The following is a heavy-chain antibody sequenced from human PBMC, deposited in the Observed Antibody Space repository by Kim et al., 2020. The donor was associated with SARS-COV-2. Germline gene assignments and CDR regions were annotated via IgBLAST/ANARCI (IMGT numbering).Heavy chain of an antibody. CDR1: GFTFSNAW. CDR3: TTDRYDSSGYPLYYYGMDV. V-gene: IGHV3-15*01. CDR2: IKSKTDGGTT. Sequence: GGSLRLSCAASGFTFSNAWMSWVRQAPGKGLEWVGRIKSKTDGGTTDYAAPVKGRFTISRDDSKNTLYLQMNSLKTEDTAVYYCTTDRYDSSGYPLYYYGMDVWGQGTTVTVSS. D-gene: IGHD3-22*01. J-gene: IGHJ6*02.